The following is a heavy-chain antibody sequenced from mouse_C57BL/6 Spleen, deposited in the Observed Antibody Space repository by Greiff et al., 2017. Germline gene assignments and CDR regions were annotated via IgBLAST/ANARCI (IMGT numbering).Heavy chain of an antibody. CDR1: GYTFTSYW. D-gene: IGHD1-1*01. Sequence: QVQLQQPGTELVKPGASVKLSCKASGYTFTSYWMHWVKQRPGQGLEWIGNINPTNGGTNYNEKFKGKATLTVDTSSSTAYMQLSSLTSEDSAVYYCARNYYGSNAMDYWGQGTSVTVSS. J-gene: IGHJ4*01. V-gene: IGHV1-53*01. CDR3: ARNYYGSNAMDY. CDR2: INPTNGGT.